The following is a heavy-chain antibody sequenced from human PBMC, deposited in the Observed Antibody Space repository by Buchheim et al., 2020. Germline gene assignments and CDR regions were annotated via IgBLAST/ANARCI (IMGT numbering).Heavy chain of an antibody. V-gene: IGHV4-4*02. CDR3: ASKYYYDSSGYHYYYYGMDV. CDR2: IYHSGGT. Sequence: QVQLQESGPGLVKPSGTLSLTCAVSGGSISSSNWWSWVRQPPGKGLEWIGEIYHSGGTNYNPSLKSRVTISVDKSKNQFSLKLSSVTAADTAVYYCASKYYYDSSGYHYYYYGMDVWGQGTT. J-gene: IGHJ6*02. CDR1: GGSISSSNW. D-gene: IGHD3-22*01.